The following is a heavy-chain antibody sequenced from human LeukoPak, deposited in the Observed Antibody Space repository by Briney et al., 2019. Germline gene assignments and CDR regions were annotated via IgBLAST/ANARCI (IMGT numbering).Heavy chain of an antibody. J-gene: IGHJ6*02. CDR3: ARVWGIRHLLLDV. CDR1: GGSISSYY. V-gene: IGHV4-59*08. Sequence: SDTLSLTCTVSGGSISSYYWSWIRQPPGKGLEWIGYIYYSGSTNYNPSLKSRVTISVDTSKNQFSLKLSSVTAADTAVYYCARVWGIRHLLLDVWGQGTTVTVSS. D-gene: IGHD7-27*01. CDR2: IYYSGST.